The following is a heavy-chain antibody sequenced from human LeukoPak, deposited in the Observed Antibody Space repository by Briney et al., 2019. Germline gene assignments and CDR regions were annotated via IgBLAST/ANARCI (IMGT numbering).Heavy chain of an antibody. Sequence: GGSLRLSCAASGFTVTSYGMHWVRQAPGKGLEWVAFIRHDGGNKYYTDSVKGRFTISRDNSKNTLYLQMNSLRAEDTAVYYCAKTVREFEYYYYYMDVWGKGTTVTVSS. V-gene: IGHV3-30*02. J-gene: IGHJ6*03. CDR2: IRHDGGNK. CDR3: AKTVREFEYYYYYMDV. CDR1: GFTVTSYG. D-gene: IGHD4-17*01.